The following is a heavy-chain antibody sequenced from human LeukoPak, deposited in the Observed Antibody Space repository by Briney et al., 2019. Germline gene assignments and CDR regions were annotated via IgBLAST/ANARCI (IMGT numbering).Heavy chain of an antibody. J-gene: IGHJ3*02. CDR1: GGSISSGSYY. Sequence: SETLSLTCTVSGGSISSGSYYWSWIRQPAGKGLEWIGRIYTSGSTNYNPSLKSRVTISVDTSKNQFSLKLTSVTAADAAVYYCARRLGRQSITMIRGEGGKDAFDIWGQGTLVTVSS. CDR3: ARRLGRQSITMIRGEGGKDAFDI. CDR2: IYTSGST. D-gene: IGHD3-10*01. V-gene: IGHV4-61*02.